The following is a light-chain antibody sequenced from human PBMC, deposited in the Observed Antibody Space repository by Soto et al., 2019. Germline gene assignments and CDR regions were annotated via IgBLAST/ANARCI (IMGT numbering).Light chain of an antibody. J-gene: IGKJ3*01. CDR1: QNLLYRSNNNNY. Sequence: DVAMTQSPDSLAASLGERDTINCTSSQNLLYRSNNNNYLAGYEQKLGQTHKLLLDWAATRDFCVADRFGCSGSATDFTLTISSLQAEDVAVYYCEQYYSTLHSFGGGSNVDI. CDR2: WAA. V-gene: IGKV4-1*01. CDR3: EQYYSTLHS.